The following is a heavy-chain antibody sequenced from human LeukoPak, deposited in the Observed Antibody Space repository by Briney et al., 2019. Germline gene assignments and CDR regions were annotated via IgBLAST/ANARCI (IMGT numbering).Heavy chain of an antibody. CDR3: ATYLNGSSGWRTNAFDI. Sequence: ASVKVSCKVSGYTLTELSMHWVRQAPGKGLEWMGGFDPEDGETIYAQKFQGRVTMTEDTSTDTAYIELSSLRSEDTAVYYCATYLNGSSGWRTNAFDIWGQGTMVTVSS. V-gene: IGHV1-24*01. J-gene: IGHJ3*02. D-gene: IGHD6-19*01. CDR2: FDPEDGET. CDR1: GYTLTELS.